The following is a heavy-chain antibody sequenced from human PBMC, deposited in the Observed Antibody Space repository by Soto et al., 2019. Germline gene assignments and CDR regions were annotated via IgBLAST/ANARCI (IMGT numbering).Heavy chain of an antibody. Sequence: SETLSLTCFVSGYSITAGGYYWSWIRHHPGKGLEWIGSFYSSGSIIYNPSLRSRVSISGDTSKNHFSLKLGSVTAADTALYYCSRRAPEGFDPWGQGTLVTVSS. CDR3: SRRAPEGFDP. CDR2: FYSSGSI. J-gene: IGHJ5*02. V-gene: IGHV4-39*02. CDR1: GYSITAGGYY.